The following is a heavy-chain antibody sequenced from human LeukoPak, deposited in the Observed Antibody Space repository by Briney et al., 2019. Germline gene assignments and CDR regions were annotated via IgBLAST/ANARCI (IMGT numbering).Heavy chain of an antibody. V-gene: IGHV4-39*07. Sequence: SETLSLTCTVSGGSISSSGYYWGWIRQPPGKGLEWIGSIYYSGSTYYNPSLKSRVTISVDTSKNQFSLKLSSVTAADTAVYYCARRGGPSKYSGYLDPWGQGTLVTVSS. J-gene: IGHJ5*02. CDR2: IYYSGST. D-gene: IGHD5-12*01. CDR1: GGSISSSGYY. CDR3: ARRGGPSKYSGYLDP.